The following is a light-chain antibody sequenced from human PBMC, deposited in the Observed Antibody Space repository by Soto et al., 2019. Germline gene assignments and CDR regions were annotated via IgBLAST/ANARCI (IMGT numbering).Light chain of an antibody. CDR2: GAS. CDR3: QQYGSSPSIT. V-gene: IGKV3-20*01. Sequence: EIVMTQSPATLSVSPGERATLSCRASQSVSSNLAWYQQKPGQAPRLLIYGASTRANGIPDRFSGSGSGTDFTLTISRLEPEDFAVYYCQQYGSSPSITFGQGTHWRL. J-gene: IGKJ5*01. CDR1: QSVSSN.